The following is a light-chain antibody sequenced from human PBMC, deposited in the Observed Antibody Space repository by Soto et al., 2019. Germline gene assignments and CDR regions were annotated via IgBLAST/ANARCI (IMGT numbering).Light chain of an antibody. CDR1: QGIRND. J-gene: IGKJ5*01. CDR3: QQYGSSST. CDR2: AAS. V-gene: IGKV1-17*01. Sequence: DIQMTQSPSSLSASVGDRVTITCRASQGIRNDLGWYQQKPGKAPKRLIYAASSLQSGVPSRFSGSGSGTEFTLTISRLEPEDFAVYYCQQYGSSSTFGQGTRLEIK.